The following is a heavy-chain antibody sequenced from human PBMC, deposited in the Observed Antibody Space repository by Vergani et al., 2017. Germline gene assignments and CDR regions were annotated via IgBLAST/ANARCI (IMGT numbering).Heavy chain of an antibody. V-gene: IGHV1-18*01. CDR2: ISAYNGNT. CDR3: ARADNYYDSSGDAFDI. D-gene: IGHD3-22*01. CDR1: GYTFTSYG. Sequence: QVQLVQSGAEVKKPGASVKVSCKASGYTFTSYGISWVRQAPGQGLEWMGWISAYNGNTNYAQKLQGRVTMTTDTSTSTAYMELRSLRADDTAVYYCARADNYYDSSGDAFDIWGQGTMVTVSS. J-gene: IGHJ3*02.